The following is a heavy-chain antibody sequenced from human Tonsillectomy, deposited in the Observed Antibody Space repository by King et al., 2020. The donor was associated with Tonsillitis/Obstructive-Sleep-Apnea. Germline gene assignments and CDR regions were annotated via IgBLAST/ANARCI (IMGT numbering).Heavy chain of an antibody. Sequence: QLQESGPRLVKPSQTLSLTCTVTGDSISSGGYYWNWIPHPPGKGLEWIGDIDYGGNTHSNPSLKSRVTISVDTSKNQISLKLSSVTAADTAVYYCARDSSPGNWRGFDYWGQGILVTVSS. D-gene: IGHD2-2*01. CDR3: ARDSSPGNWRGFDY. CDR1: GDSISSGGYY. CDR2: IDYGGNT. J-gene: IGHJ4*02. V-gene: IGHV4-31*03.